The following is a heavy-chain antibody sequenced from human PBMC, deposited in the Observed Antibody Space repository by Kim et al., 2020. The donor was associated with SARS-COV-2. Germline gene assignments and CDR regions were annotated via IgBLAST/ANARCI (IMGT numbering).Heavy chain of an antibody. Sequence: TYYAGSVKGRFTISRDNSKNTLYLQMNSLRAEDTAVYYCAKRGSQGWFDPWGQGTLVTVSS. CDR2: T. CDR3: AKRGSQGWFDP. J-gene: IGHJ5*02. V-gene: IGHV3-23*01.